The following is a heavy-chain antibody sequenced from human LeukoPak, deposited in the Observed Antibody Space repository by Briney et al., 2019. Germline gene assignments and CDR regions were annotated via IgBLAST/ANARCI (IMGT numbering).Heavy chain of an antibody. CDR2: ISAYNGNT. J-gene: IGHJ4*01. CDR1: GGTFSSYA. Sequence: GASVKVSCKASGGTFSSYAISWVRQAPGQGLEWMGWISAYNGNTNYAQKLQGRVTMTKDTSTSTAYMELRRLRSDDTAVYYCARDQPPVMVGATYYWGHGPLVTVSS. D-gene: IGHD1-26*01. V-gene: IGHV1-18*01. CDR3: ARDQPPVMVGATYY.